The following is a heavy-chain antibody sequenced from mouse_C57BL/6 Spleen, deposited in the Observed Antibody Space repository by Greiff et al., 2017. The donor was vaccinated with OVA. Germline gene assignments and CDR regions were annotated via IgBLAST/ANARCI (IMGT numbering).Heavy chain of an antibody. D-gene: IGHD2-4*01. CDR3: FYDYDEVAY. CDR2: IRLKSDNYAT. V-gene: IGHV6-3*01. Sequence: EVKVEESGGGLVQPGGSMKLSCVASGFTFSNYWMNWVRQSPEKGLEWVAQIRLKSDNYATHYAESVKGRFTISRDDSKSSVYLQMNNLRAEDTGIYYCFYDYDEVAYWGQGTLVTVSA. CDR1: GFTFSNYW. J-gene: IGHJ3*01.